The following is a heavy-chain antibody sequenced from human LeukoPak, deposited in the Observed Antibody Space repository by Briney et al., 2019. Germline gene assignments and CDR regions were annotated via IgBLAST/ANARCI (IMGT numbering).Heavy chain of an antibody. J-gene: IGHJ3*02. CDR3: VRDQGSLKWNYWPTDAFDI. CDR2: INGDESST. D-gene: IGHD1-7*01. V-gene: IGHV3-74*01. Sequence: GSLRPSCPASGSPLISYWMDWARQAPGKGLVWVSRINGDESSTTYARSGKGGFTFSRDNAQNTLYLQMHSLRADDTAVYYCVRDQGSLKWNYWPTDAFDIWGRGTMVAVPS. CDR1: GSPLISYW.